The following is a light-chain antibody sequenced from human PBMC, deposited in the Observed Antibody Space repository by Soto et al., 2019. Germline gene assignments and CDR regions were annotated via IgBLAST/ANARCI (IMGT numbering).Light chain of an antibody. V-gene: IGKV4-1*01. CDR1: QSVLYSSNNKNY. J-gene: IGKJ5*01. Sequence: DIVMTQSPDSLAVSLGERATINCKSSQSVLYSSNNKNYLAWYQQKPGQPPKLLIYWASTRESGVPDRFSGSGSGTEFTLTISSRQAEDVAAYYCQQYYSSPITFGQGTRLEIK. CDR2: WAS. CDR3: QQYYSSPIT.